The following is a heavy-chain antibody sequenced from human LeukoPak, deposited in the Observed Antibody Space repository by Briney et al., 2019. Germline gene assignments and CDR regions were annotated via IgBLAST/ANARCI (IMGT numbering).Heavy chain of an antibody. J-gene: IGHJ6*03. Sequence: SVKVSCKASGGTFSSYAISWVRQAPGQGLEWMGGIIPIFGTANYAQRFQGRVTITTDESTSTAYMELSSLRSEDTAVYYCAKDAGNYYYYMDVWGKGTTVTVSS. V-gene: IGHV1-69*05. CDR2: IIPIFGTA. CDR1: GGTFSSYA. CDR3: AKDAGNYYYYMDV.